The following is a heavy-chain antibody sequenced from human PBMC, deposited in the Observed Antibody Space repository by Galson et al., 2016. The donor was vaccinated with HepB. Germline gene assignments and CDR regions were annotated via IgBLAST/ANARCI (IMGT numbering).Heavy chain of an antibody. V-gene: IGHV4-39*07. J-gene: IGHJ5*02. CDR1: GGSIRSSGHY. CDR3: ARVTDSRSWYDDL. Sequence: SETLSLTCTVSGGSIRSSGHYWGWNRQSPGKGLEWIGSLYYTGSTFYNPSLKSRVTMSVDTSKNQFSLKVNSVTAADTAVYFCARVTDSRSWYDDLWGQGTLVAVSA. CDR2: LYYTGST. D-gene: IGHD3-16*01.